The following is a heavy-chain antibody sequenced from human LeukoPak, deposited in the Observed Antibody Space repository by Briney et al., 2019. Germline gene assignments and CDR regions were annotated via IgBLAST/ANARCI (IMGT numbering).Heavy chain of an antibody. D-gene: IGHD1-26*01. CDR3: AREDPIVGASFDY. Sequence: ASVKVSCKASGYTFTGYYMHWVRQAPGQGLEWMGWINPNSSGTNYAQKFQGRVTMTRDTSISTAYMELSRLRSDDTAVYYCAREDPIVGASFDYWGQGTLVTVSS. J-gene: IGHJ4*02. V-gene: IGHV1-2*02. CDR1: GYTFTGYY. CDR2: INPNSSGT.